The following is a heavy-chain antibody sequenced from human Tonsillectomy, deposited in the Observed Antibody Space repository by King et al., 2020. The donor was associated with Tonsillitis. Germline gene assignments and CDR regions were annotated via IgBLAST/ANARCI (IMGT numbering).Heavy chain of an antibody. Sequence: VQLVESGGVVVQPGGSLRLSCAASGFTFDDYSMHWVRQVPGESLEWVSLISGDGSKTYYADSVKGRFTMCRDNSKNSLYLQMNSLTPEDAALYFCAKIARKGQLMDWFDSWGQGTLVTVSS. CDR1: GFTFDDYS. J-gene: IGHJ5*01. CDR2: ISGDGSKT. CDR3: AKIARKGQLMDWFDS. V-gene: IGHV3-43*01. D-gene: IGHD5-24*01.